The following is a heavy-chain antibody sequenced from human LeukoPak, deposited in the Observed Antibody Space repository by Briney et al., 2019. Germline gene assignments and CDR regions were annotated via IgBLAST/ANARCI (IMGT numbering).Heavy chain of an antibody. Sequence: PGGSLRLSCAASGFTFSSYAMHWVRQAPGKGLEWVAVISYDGSNKYYADSVKGRFTISRDNSKNTLYLQMNSLRAEDTAVYYCARANRIRVLDYWGQGTLVTVSS. J-gene: IGHJ4*02. D-gene: IGHD1-14*01. CDR3: ARANRIRVLDY. CDR2: ISYDGSNK. CDR1: GFTFSSYA. V-gene: IGHV3-30*04.